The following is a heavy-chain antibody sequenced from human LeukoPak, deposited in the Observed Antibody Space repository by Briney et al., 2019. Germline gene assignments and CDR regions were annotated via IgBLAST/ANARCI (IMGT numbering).Heavy chain of an antibody. V-gene: IGHV3-7*01. D-gene: IGHD5-12*01. CDR2: IKQDGRAK. CDR3: ARVNPLVAPGALDI. J-gene: IGHJ3*02. Sequence: GGSLRLSCVASGFTFSKYWMTWVRQAPGKGLAWVANIKQDGRAKYYMDSVKGRFAISRDNAKNSLYLRMNSLGAEDTAVYYCARVNPLVAPGALDIWGQGTMVAVSS. CDR1: GFTFSKYW.